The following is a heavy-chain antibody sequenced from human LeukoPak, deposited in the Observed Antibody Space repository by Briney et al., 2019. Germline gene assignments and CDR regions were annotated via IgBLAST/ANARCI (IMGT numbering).Heavy chain of an antibody. Sequence: PSETLSLTCTVSGGSISSYYWSWIRQPPGKGLEWIGYIYYSGSTYYNPSLKSRVTISVDTSKNQFSLKLRSVTAADTAVYYCARWAVGATFDYWGQGTLVTVSS. CDR1: GGSISSYY. D-gene: IGHD1-26*01. CDR2: IYYSGST. V-gene: IGHV4-59*12. CDR3: ARWAVGATFDY. J-gene: IGHJ4*02.